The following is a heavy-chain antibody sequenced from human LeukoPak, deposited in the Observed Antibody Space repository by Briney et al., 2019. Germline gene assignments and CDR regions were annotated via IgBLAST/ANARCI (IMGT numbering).Heavy chain of an antibody. Sequence: GASVKVSCKASGYTFTSYYMHWVRQAPGQGLEWMGVINPSGGGKSYAQKFQGGVTMTRDTSTSTVYMELSSLRSEDTAVYYCARALYGGNFGYAFDIWGQGTMVIVSS. CDR2: INPSGGGK. D-gene: IGHD4-23*01. V-gene: IGHV1-46*01. CDR3: ARALYGGNFGYAFDI. CDR1: GYTFTSYY. J-gene: IGHJ3*02.